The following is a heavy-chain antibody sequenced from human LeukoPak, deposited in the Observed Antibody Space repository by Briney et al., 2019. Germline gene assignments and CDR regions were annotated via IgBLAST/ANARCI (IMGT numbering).Heavy chain of an antibody. CDR2: ISAYNGNT. CDR1: GYTFTSYG. V-gene: IGHV1-18*01. Sequence: ASVKVSCKDSGYTFTSYGISWVRQAPGQGLEWMGWISAYNGNTNYAQKLQGRVTMTTDTSTSTAYMELRSLRSDDTAVYYCARDSRQWLDGGFDYWGQGTLVTVSS. D-gene: IGHD6-19*01. CDR3: ARDSRQWLDGGFDY. J-gene: IGHJ4*02.